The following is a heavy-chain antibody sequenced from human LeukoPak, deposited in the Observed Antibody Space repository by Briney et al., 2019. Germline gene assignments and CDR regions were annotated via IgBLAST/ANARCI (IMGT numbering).Heavy chain of an antibody. D-gene: IGHD4-17*01. CDR2: IIPIFGTA. CDR1: GGTFSSYA. Sequence: ASVKVSCKASGGTFSSYAISWVRQAPGQGLEWMGGIIPIFGTANYAQKFQGRVTITADESTSTAYMELSSLRSEDTAVYYCATVVYGDYGHYGMDVWGQGTTVTVSS. V-gene: IGHV1-69*13. CDR3: ATVVYGDYGHYGMDV. J-gene: IGHJ6*02.